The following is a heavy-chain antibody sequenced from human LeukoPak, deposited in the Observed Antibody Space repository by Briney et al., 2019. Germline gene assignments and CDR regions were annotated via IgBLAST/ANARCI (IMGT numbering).Heavy chain of an antibody. V-gene: IGHV3-23*01. Sequence: PGGSLRLSCAASGFTFSNYAMSWVRQAPGKGLEWVSAISGSGGSTYYADSVKGRFTISRGNSKNTLYLQMNSLRAEDTAVYYCAKGDGGYDLDFDYWGQGTLVTVSS. CDR2: ISGSGGST. D-gene: IGHD5-12*01. J-gene: IGHJ4*02. CDR3: AKGDGGYDLDFDY. CDR1: GFTFSNYA.